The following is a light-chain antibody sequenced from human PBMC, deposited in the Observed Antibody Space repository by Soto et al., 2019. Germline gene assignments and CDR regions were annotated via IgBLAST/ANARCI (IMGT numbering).Light chain of an antibody. CDR1: SSKIGTNS. V-gene: IGLV1-44*01. Sequence: QSVLTQPPSTSGTPGQRVTISCSGSSSKIGTNSVNWYQQLPGTAPKLLIYNSNQRSSGVPDRFSGSKSGTSASLAISGLQSEDEGDYYCATWDDSLNGPVFGGGTKLTVL. CDR3: ATWDDSLNGPV. J-gene: IGLJ2*01. CDR2: NSN.